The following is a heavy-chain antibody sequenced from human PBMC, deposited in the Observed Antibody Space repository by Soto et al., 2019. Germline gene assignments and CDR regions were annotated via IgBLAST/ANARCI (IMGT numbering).Heavy chain of an antibody. D-gene: IGHD2-15*01. CDR1: VCTLRSYA. J-gene: IGHJ4*02. V-gene: IGHV1-69*13. Sequence: SVKVSCKASVCTLRSYAISWVRQAPGQGLEWMGGIIPIFGTANYTQKFQGRVTITPDEPTITAIMEFSSLNSEDTAEFYCAIGYCSGRICYSGMDVWGQGTLVTVSS. CDR2: IIPIFGTA. CDR3: AIGYCSGRICYSGMDV.